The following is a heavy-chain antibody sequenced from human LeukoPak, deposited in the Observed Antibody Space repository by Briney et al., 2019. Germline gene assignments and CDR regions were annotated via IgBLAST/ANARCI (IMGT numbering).Heavy chain of an antibody. D-gene: IGHD2-15*01. Sequence: PGGSLRLSCAASGFTFSNYAMSWVRQAPGKGLEWVSAISGSGGSTYYGDAVKGRFTISRDNSKNTLYLQLNSPRAEDTAVYYCAKWNSGGRLGYFDYWGQGTLVTVSS. CDR2: ISGSGGST. J-gene: IGHJ4*02. CDR1: GFTFSNYA. V-gene: IGHV3-23*01. CDR3: AKWNSGGRLGYFDY.